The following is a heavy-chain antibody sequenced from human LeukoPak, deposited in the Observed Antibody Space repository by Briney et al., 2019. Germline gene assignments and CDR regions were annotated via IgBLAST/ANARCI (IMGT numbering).Heavy chain of an antibody. CDR3: ARATVVVAARDYYYGMDV. V-gene: IGHV3-21*01. CDR2: ISSSSSYI. Sequence: GGSLRLSCAAPGFTFSSYAMSWVRQAPGRGLEWVSSISSSSSYIYYADSVKGRFTISRDNAKNSLYLQMNSLRAEDTAVYYCARATVVVAARDYYYGMDVWGQGTTVTVSS. J-gene: IGHJ6*02. CDR1: GFTFSSYA. D-gene: IGHD2-15*01.